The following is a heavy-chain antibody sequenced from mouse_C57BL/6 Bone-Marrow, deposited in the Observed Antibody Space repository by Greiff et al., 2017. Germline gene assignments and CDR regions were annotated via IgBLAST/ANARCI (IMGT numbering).Heavy chain of an antibody. CDR1: GYTFTSYW. CDR3: ATPYGYYVAWFAY. V-gene: IGHV1-64*01. D-gene: IGHD2-3*01. J-gene: IGHJ3*01. CDR2: IHPNSGST. Sequence: QVQLKQPGAELVTPGASVTLSCKASGYTFTSYWMHWVKQRPGQGLEWIGMIHPNSGSTNYNEMFKSKATLTVDKSSSTAYKQLSSLTSDDSAVYYCATPYGYYVAWFAYWGQGTLVTVSA.